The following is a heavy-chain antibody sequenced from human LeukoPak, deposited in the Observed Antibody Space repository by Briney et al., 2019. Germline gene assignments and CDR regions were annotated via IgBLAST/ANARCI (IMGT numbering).Heavy chain of an antibody. CDR3: AREVRDILTGYYLLDY. CDR1: GVSISSYY. V-gene: IGHV4-59*01. D-gene: IGHD3-9*01. J-gene: IGHJ4*02. Sequence: SETLSLTCTVSGVSISSYYWSWIRQPPGKGLEWIGYIYYSGSTNYNPSLKSRVTISVDTSKNQFSLKLSSVTAADTAVYYCAREVRDILTGYYLLDYWGQGTLVTVSS. CDR2: IYYSGST.